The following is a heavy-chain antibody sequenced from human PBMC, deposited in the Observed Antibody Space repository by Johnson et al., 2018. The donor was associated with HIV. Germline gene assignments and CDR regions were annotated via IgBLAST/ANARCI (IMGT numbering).Heavy chain of an antibody. J-gene: IGHJ3*02. CDR1: GFTFSSYA. CDR2: IYSGGST. Sequence: VQLVESGGGLVQPGGSLRLSCAASGFTFSSYAMSWVRQAPGKGLEWVSVIYSGGSTYYADSVKGRFTISRDNAKNSLYLQMNSLRAEDTAVYFCARVTKYYFDSSVDAFDIWGQGTMVTVSS. D-gene: IGHD3-22*01. CDR3: ARVTKYYFDSSVDAFDI. V-gene: IGHV3-66*01.